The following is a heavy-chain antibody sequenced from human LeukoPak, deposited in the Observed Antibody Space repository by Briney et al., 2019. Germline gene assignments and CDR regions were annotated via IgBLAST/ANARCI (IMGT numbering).Heavy chain of an antibody. CDR3: AKSPGSGSYYRTFDY. J-gene: IGHJ4*02. CDR1: GFAFSSNA. CDR2: ISGSGGST. D-gene: IGHD3-10*01. V-gene: IGHV3-23*01. Sequence: GGSLRLSCAASGFAFSSNAMSWVRQAPGKGLERVSSISGSGGSTYYAESVKGRFTISRDNSKNTLYLQTNSLRAEDTAVYYCAKSPGSGSYYRTFDYWGQGTLVTVSS.